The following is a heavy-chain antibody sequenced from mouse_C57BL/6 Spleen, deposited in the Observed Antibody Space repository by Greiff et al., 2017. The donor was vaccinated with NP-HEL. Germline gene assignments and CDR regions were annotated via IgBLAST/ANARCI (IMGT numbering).Heavy chain of an antibody. CDR2: ISDGGRYT. Sequence: EVQRVASGGGLVKPGGSLKLSCAASGFTFSSHAMSWVRQTPEKRPEWVATISDGGRYTYYPDNVKGRFTISRDNAKNNLYLQMSHLKSEDTAMYYCAREVGGAWFAYWGQGTLVTVSA. D-gene: IGHD1-1*02. J-gene: IGHJ3*01. V-gene: IGHV5-4*01. CDR3: AREVGGAWFAY. CDR1: GFTFSSHA.